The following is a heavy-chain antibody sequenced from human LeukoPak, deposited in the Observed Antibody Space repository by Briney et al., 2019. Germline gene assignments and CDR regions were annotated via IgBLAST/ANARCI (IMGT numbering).Heavy chain of an antibody. CDR2: IIPIFDTP. CDR1: GYTFTSYA. D-gene: IGHD5-18*01. J-gene: IGHJ6*03. CDR3: ARAAHSYGYWFFHYYYYYYMDV. V-gene: IGHV1-69*06. Sequence: SVKVSCKASGYTFTSYAMNWVRQAPGQGLEWMGGIIPIFDTPNFAQKFQGRVTITADKSTSTAYMELSRLRSEDTAVYYCARAAHSYGYWFFHYYYYYYMDVWGKGTTVTVSS.